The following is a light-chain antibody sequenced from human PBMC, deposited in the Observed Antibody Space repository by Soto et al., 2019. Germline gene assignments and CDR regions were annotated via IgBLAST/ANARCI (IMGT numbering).Light chain of an antibody. CDR2: AAS. Sequence: DIQMTQSPSSLSASVGDRVTITCRASQGISSYLSWYQQKPGKAPKFLIYAASSLQRGVPSRFSGSGSRTDFTLNSSRLQPEDCATYYCQHSYRTTITFRQGKQLEI. J-gene: IGKJ5*01. V-gene: IGKV1-39*01. CDR3: QHSYRTTIT. CDR1: QGISSY.